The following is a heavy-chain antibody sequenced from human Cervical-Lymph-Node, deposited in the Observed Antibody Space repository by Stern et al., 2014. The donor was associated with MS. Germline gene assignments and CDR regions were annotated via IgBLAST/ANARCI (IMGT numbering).Heavy chain of an antibody. CDR1: GGSISSSSYY. J-gene: IGHJ5*02. CDR3: ARHYDSSGYTPPFMFDP. D-gene: IGHD3-22*01. Sequence: QLQLQESGPGLVKPSETLSLTCTVSGGSISSSSYYWGWIRQPPGKGLEWIGSIYYSGSTYYNPSLKSRVTISVDTSKNQFSLKLTFVTAADTAVYYCARHYDSSGYTPPFMFDPWGQGTLVTVSS. V-gene: IGHV4-39*01. CDR2: IYYSGST.